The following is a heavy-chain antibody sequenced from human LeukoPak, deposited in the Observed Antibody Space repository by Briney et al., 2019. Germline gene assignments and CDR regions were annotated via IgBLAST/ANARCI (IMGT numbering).Heavy chain of an antibody. Sequence: SVKVSCKASGGTFSSYAISWVRQAPGQGLEWMGGIIPIFGTANYAQKFQGRVTITADESTSTAYMELSSLRSEDTAVYHCARWDSSGYEAFDIWGQGTMVTVSS. CDR2: IIPIFGTA. CDR1: GGTFSSYA. J-gene: IGHJ3*02. V-gene: IGHV1-69*13. CDR3: ARWDSSGYEAFDI. D-gene: IGHD3-22*01.